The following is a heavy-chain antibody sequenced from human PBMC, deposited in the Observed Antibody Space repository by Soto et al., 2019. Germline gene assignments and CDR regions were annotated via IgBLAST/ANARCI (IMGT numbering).Heavy chain of an antibody. CDR3: ASSGYYDFWSGYYDY. J-gene: IGHJ4*02. Sequence: QVQLQQWGAGLLKPSETLSLTCAVYGGSFSGYYWSWIRQPPGKGLEWIGEINHSGSTKYNPSLKSRVTNPEDNAKNQFSLNLSSVTAADTAVYYCASSGYYDFWSGYYDYWGQGTLVTVSS. V-gene: IGHV4-34*01. D-gene: IGHD3-3*01. CDR1: GGSFSGYY. CDR2: INHSGST.